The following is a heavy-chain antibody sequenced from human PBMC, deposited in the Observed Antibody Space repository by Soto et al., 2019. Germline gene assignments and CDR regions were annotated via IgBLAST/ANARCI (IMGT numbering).Heavy chain of an antibody. J-gene: IGHJ5*02. V-gene: IGHV1-18*04. CDR2: ISAYNGNT. Sequence: QVQLVQSGAEVKKPGASVKVSCKASGYTFTSYGISWVRQAPGQGLEWMGWISAYNGNTNYAQKLQGRVTMTTDTPTSTAYMERRSPRSDDTAVYYCARSGALDRLGEVWWFAPWGQGTLVTVSS. CDR3: ARSGALDRLGEVWWFAP. D-gene: IGHD1-1*01. CDR1: GYTFTSYG.